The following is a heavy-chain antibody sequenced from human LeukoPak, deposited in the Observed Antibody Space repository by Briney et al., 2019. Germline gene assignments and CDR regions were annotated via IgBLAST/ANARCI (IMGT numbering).Heavy chain of an antibody. V-gene: IGHV4-34*01. D-gene: IGHD5-18*01. CDR2: INHSGST. CDR1: GGSFSGYY. CDR3: ARGRYSYGY. Sequence: PSETLSLTCAVYGGSFSGYYWSWIRQPPGKGLEWIGEINHSGSTNYNPSLKSRVTISVDTFKNQFSLKLSSVTAADTAVYYCARGRYSYGYWGQGTLVTVSS. J-gene: IGHJ4*02.